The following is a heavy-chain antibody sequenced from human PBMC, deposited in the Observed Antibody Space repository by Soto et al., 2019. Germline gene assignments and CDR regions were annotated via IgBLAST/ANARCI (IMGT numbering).Heavy chain of an antibody. Sequence: QVQLVQSGAEVKKPGASVKVSCKASGYTLTTYSMHWVRQAPGPRVEWMGWMNPLNGDTKYSQRFQGRLTIIRDTTASTAYMELSSLRSEDTAIYYCARGNSGAFDIWGQGTMVTVSS. CDR1: GYTLTTYS. V-gene: IGHV1-3*01. CDR3: ARGNSGAFDI. J-gene: IGHJ3*02. CDR2: MNPLNGDT. D-gene: IGHD6-19*01.